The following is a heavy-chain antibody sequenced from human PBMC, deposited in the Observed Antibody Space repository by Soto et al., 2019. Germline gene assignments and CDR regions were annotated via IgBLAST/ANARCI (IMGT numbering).Heavy chain of an antibody. V-gene: IGHV3-30-3*01. Sequence: QVQLVESGGGVVQPGRSLRLSCAASGFTFSSYAMHWVRQAPGKGPEWVAVISYDGSSKTYADSVKGQFTSSRDNSKNSLLLQMNNLRPEDTAVYYCARRNSDYSSVWSDAFDIWGQGTMVTVSS. CDR3: ARRNSDYSSVWSDAFDI. CDR2: ISYDGSSK. CDR1: GFTFSSYA. D-gene: IGHD6-19*01. J-gene: IGHJ3*02.